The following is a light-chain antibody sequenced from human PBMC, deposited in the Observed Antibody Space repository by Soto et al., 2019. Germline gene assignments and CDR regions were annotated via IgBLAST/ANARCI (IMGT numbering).Light chain of an antibody. CDR2: GAS. CDR1: QSVSSN. J-gene: IGKJ5*01. Sequence: DIVMTQSPATLSGSPGERATLSCRASQSVSSNFAWYQQKPGQAPRLLIYGASTRATGIPARFSGSGSGTEFTLTNSSLQSEDVAVYYCQQYNNWSPITFGQGTRLEIK. CDR3: QQYNNWSPIT. V-gene: IGKV3-15*01.